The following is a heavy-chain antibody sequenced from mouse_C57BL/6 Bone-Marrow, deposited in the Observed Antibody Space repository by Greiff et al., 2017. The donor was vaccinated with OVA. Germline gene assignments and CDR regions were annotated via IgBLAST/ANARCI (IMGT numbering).Heavy chain of an antibody. CDR3: ARDDFDYFDD. J-gene: IGHJ2*01. CDR1: GYSFTGYY. V-gene: IGHV1-42*01. Sequence: VQLQQSGPELVKPGASVKISCKASGYSFTGYYMNWVKQSPEKSLEWIGEINPSTGGTTYNQKFKAKATLTVDKSSSTAYMQLKSLTSEDSAVYYCARDDFDYFDDWGKGTTLTVSS. CDR2: INPSTGGT.